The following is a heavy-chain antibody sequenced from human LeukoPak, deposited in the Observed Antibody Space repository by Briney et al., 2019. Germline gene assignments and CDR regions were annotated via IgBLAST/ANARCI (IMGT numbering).Heavy chain of an antibody. D-gene: IGHD6-6*01. CDR3: ARVPMIAARPRYFQH. J-gene: IGHJ1*01. Sequence: EPGGSLRLSCAASGFTFSSYAMHWVRQAPGKGLEWVAVISYDGSNKYYADSVKGRFTISRDNSKNTLYLQMNSLRAEDTAVYYCARVPMIAARPRYFQHWGQGTLVTVSS. V-gene: IGHV3-30-3*01. CDR2: ISYDGSNK. CDR1: GFTFSSYA.